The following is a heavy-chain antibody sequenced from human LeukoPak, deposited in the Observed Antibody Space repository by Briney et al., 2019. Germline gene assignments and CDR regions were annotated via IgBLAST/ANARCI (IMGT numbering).Heavy chain of an antibody. CDR2: IIPILGIA. J-gene: IGHJ5*02. V-gene: IGHV1-69*04. CDR3: ARELKGNWFDP. CDR1: GGTFSSYA. Sequence: ASVKVSCKASGGTFSSYAISWVRQAPGQGLEWMGRIIPILGIANYAQKFQGRVTVTADKSTSTAYMELSSLRSEDTAVYYCARELKGNWFDPWGQGTLVTVSS.